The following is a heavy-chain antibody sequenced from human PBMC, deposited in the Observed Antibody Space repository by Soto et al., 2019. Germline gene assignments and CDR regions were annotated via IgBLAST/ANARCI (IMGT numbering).Heavy chain of an antibody. V-gene: IGHV4-61*08. J-gene: IGHJ5*02. Sequence: SETLSLTCTVSGGSVSSGDYFWSWLRQSPGKRLEWIAYLYYSGSTDYNPSLKSRATISVDTSKSQVSLTLTSMTAADAAVYYCARSAIAALRWFDPWGQGTLVTVSS. D-gene: IGHD6-6*01. CDR1: GGSVSSGDYF. CDR3: ARSAIAALRWFDP. CDR2: LYYSGST.